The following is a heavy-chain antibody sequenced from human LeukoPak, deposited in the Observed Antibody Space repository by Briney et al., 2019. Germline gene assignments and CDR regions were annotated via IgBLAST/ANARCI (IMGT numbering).Heavy chain of an antibody. J-gene: IGHJ6*02. V-gene: IGHV1-18*01. Sequence: ASVKVSCKASGYTFTSYGISWVRQAPGQWLEWMGWISAYNGNTNYAQKLQGRVTMTTDTSTSTAYMELRSLRSDDTAVYYCARDNRAYYYYGMDVWGQGTTVTVSS. CDR1: GYTFTSYG. CDR2: ISAYNGNT. CDR3: ARDNRAYYYYGMDV.